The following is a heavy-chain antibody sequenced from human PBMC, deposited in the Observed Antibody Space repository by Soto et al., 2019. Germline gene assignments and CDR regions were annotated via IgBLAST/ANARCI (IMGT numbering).Heavy chain of an antibody. CDR1: GFTFSNYG. J-gene: IGHJ6*02. CDR3: TKRSNVLRVLECSWGMED. V-gene: IGHV3-30*18. CDR2: ISDDGSNK. D-gene: IGHD3-3*01. Sequence: GGSLRLSCAASGFTFSNYGMHWVRQAPGKGLEWVAFISDDGSNKYYADSMKGRFTMSRDDSKRTLYLKMSSLRVEDTAVYYCTKRSNVLRVLECSWGMEDWGQGTMVTVYS.